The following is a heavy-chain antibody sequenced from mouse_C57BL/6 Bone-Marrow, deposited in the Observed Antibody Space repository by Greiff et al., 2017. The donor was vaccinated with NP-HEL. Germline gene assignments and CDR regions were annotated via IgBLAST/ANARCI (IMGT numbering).Heavy chain of an antibody. D-gene: IGHD2-3*01. CDR1: GYTFTSYG. CDR3: ARYDGYYVDYYYAMDY. Sequence: VQLVESGAELARPGASVKLSCKASGYTFTSYGISWVKQRTGQGLEWIGEIYPRSGNTYYNEKFKGKATLTADKSSSTAYMELRSLTSEDSAVYFCARYDGYYVDYYYAMDYWGQGTSVTVSS. V-gene: IGHV1-81*01. CDR2: IYPRSGNT. J-gene: IGHJ4*01.